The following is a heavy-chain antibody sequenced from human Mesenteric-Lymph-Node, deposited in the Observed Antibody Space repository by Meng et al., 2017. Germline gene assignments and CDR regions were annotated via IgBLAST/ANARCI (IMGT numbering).Heavy chain of an antibody. CDR1: GFTFSTHW. D-gene: IGHD6-19*01. CDR2: INIDGSST. CDR3: ARALGAVAGTDY. Sequence: GGSLRLSCGASGFTFSTHWMHWVRQVPGKGLVWVSRINIDGSSTTYADSVKGRFTISRDNTKNTVFLQMNSLRVEDTAVYYCARALGAVAGTDYWGQGSLVTVSS. J-gene: IGHJ4*02. V-gene: IGHV3-74*03.